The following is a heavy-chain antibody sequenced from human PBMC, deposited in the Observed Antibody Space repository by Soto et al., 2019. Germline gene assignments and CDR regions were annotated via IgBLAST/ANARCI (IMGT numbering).Heavy chain of an antibody. J-gene: IGHJ4*02. D-gene: IGHD2-21*02. V-gene: IGHV3-11*06. CDR2: ISSSSSYT. Sequence: QVQLVESGGGLVKPGGSLRLSCAASGFTFSDYYMSWIRQAPGKGLEWVSYISSSSSYTNYADSVKGRFTISRDNAKNSLYLQMNSLRAEDTAVYYCARDPTTADYFDYWGQGTLVPVSS. CDR1: GFTFSDYY. CDR3: ARDPTTADYFDY.